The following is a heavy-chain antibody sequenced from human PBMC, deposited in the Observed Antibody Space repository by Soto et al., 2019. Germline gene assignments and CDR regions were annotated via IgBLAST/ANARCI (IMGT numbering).Heavy chain of an antibody. Sequence: ASVKVSCKASGYTFTSYGITWVRQATGQGLEWMGWLNPSSGNTGYAQKFQGRVTMTRNTSISTAYMEVSSLRSEDTAVYYCARGPDYYDILTGQYSFDYWGPGALVTLS. J-gene: IGHJ4*02. CDR2: LNPSSGNT. CDR3: ARGPDYYDILTGQYSFDY. V-gene: IGHV1-8*01. D-gene: IGHD3-9*01. CDR1: GYTFTSYG.